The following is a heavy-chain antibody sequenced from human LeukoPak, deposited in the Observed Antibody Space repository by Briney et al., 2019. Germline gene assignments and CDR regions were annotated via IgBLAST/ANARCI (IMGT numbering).Heavy chain of an antibody. D-gene: IGHD6-13*01. Sequence: ASVKVSCKASGYTFTSYYMHWVRQAPGQGLEWMGIINPSGGSTSYAQKFQGRVTMTRDTSTSTVYMELSSLRSDDTAVYYCTRDLPYSSSWESIDYWGQGTLVTVSS. CDR3: TRDLPYSSSWESIDY. CDR1: GYTFTSYY. CDR2: INPSGGST. V-gene: IGHV1-46*01. J-gene: IGHJ4*02.